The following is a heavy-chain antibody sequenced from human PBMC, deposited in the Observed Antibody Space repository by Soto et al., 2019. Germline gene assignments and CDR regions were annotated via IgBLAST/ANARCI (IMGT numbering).Heavy chain of an antibody. CDR1: GFTFSSYA. Sequence: PGGSLRLSCAASGFTFSSYAMSWVRQAPGKGLEWVSAISGSGGSTYYADSVKGRFTISRDNSKNTLYLQMNSLRAEDTAVYYCAKWIVLMVYAKVGWFDPWGQGTLVTVSS. CDR2: ISGSGGST. CDR3: AKWIVLMVYAKVGWFDP. J-gene: IGHJ5*02. D-gene: IGHD2-8*01. V-gene: IGHV3-23*01.